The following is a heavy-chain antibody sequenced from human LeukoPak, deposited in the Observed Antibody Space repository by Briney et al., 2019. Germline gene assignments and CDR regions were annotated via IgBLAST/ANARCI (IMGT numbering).Heavy chain of an antibody. J-gene: IGHJ4*02. CDR1: GYTFTGYY. Sequence: AASVKVSCKASGYTFTGYYMHWVRQAPGQGLEWMGWISPSSGGTNYAQKFQGRVAMTRDRSISTAYVELSRLSSDDTAVYYCARDPTGTTQYYFDSWGQGTLVTVSS. V-gene: IGHV1-2*02. CDR3: ARDPTGTTQYYFDS. D-gene: IGHD1-7*01. CDR2: ISPSSGGT.